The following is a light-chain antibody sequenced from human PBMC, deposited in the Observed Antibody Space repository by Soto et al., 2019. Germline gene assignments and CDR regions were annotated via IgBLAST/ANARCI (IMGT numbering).Light chain of an antibody. CDR1: SSDVGGYNY. CDR3: CSCAGTYTSG. J-gene: IGLJ3*02. V-gene: IGLV2-11*01. CDR2: DVS. Sequence: QSALTQPRSVSGSPGQSVTISCTGTSSDVGGYNYVSWYQQHPGKAPKLMISDVSKRPSGVPDRFSGCKSGNPASLTISGLQAEDEADYYCCSCAGTYTSGFGGRTKLTVL.